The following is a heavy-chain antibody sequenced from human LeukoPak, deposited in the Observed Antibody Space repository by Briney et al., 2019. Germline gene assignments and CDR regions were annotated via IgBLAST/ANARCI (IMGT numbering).Heavy chain of an antibody. V-gene: IGHV4-59*08. Sequence: SETLSLTCTVSGGSISSYYWSWIRQPPGKGLEWIGYIYYSGSTNYNPSLKSRVTISVDTSKNQFSLKLSSVTAADTAVYYCAXXXXXXXXVGPGDYYYGMDVWGQGTTVTVSS. D-gene: IGHD1-26*01. CDR2: IYYSGST. J-gene: IGHJ6*02. CDR1: GGSISSYY. CDR3: AXXXXXXXXVGPGDYYYGMDV.